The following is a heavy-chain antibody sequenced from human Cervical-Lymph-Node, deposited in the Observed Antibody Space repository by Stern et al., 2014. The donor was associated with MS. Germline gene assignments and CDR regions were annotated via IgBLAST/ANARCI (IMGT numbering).Heavy chain of an antibody. CDR3: ARGNYDVLTDNGGHGFDI. J-gene: IGHJ3*02. D-gene: IGHD3-9*01. CDR2: IYSSGSP. CDR1: GGSISSGNYY. V-gene: IGHV4-61*02. Sequence: QVQLQESGPGLVKPSQTLSLTCTVSGGSISSGNYYWSWIRQPAGEGLEWIGRIYSSGSPQYNPPPKGRVTISTDTSTKPFSLGLSSGTAADTAVYYCARGNYDVLTDNGGHGFDIWGQGTMVTVSS.